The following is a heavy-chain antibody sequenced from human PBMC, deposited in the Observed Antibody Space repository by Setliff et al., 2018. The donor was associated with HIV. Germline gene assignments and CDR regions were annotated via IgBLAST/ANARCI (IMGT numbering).Heavy chain of an antibody. J-gene: IGHJ4*02. CDR3: ATYSAGEGGRGY. CDR1: GASISSNT. CDR2: IYNSVTT. D-gene: IGHD1-26*01. V-gene: IGHV4-59*01. Sequence: PSETLSLTCIVSGASISSNTWSWIRQAPGKGLQWIGFIYNSVTTNYNPSLKSRVTISQDTSKNQFSLRLSSVTAADTAVYYCATYSAGEGGRGYWGQGRLVTVSS.